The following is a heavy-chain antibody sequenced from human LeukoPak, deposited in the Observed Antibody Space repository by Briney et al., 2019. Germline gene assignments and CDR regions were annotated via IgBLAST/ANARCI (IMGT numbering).Heavy chain of an antibody. Sequence: GGSLRLSCAASGFTFDDYAMHWVRQAPGKGLEWVSGISWNSGSIGYADSVKGRFTISRDNAKNSLYLQMNSLRAEDTALYYCARDRNCGGDCDFDYWGQGTLVTVSS. CDR2: ISWNSGSI. D-gene: IGHD2-21*02. J-gene: IGHJ4*02. V-gene: IGHV3-9*01. CDR3: ARDRNCGGDCDFDY. CDR1: GFTFDDYA.